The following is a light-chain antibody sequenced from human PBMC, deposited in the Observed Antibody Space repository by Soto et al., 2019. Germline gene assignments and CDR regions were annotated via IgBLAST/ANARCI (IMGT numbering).Light chain of an antibody. CDR3: SSYTSSTLYV. J-gene: IGLJ1*01. CDR1: SSDVGGYNY. V-gene: IGLV2-14*01. CDR2: EVS. Sequence: ALTQPASVSGSPGQSITISCTGTSSDVGGYNYVSWYQQHPGKAPKLMIYEVSNRPSGVSNRFSGSKSGNTASLTISGLQAEDEADYYCSSYTSSTLYVFGTGTQLTVL.